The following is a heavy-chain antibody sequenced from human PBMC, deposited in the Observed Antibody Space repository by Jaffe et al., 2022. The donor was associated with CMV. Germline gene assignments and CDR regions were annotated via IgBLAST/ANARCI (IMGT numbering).Heavy chain of an antibody. V-gene: IGHV2-70*01. D-gene: IGHD3-22*01. CDR1: GFSLSTSGMC. CDR2: IDWDDDK. Sequence: QVTLRESGPALVKPTQTLTLTCTFSGFSLSTSGMCVSWIRQPPGKALEWLALIDWDDDKYYSTSLKTRLTISKDTSKNQVVLTMTNMDPVDTATYYCARISYYYDSSGYYSSDAFDIWGQGTMVTVSS. J-gene: IGHJ3*02. CDR3: ARISYYYDSSGYYSSDAFDI.